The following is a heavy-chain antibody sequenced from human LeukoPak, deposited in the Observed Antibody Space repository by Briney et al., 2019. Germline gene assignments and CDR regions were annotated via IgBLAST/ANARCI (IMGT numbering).Heavy chain of an antibody. CDR2: IGTAGDT. CDR1: GFTFSSYD. D-gene: IGHD3-3*01. J-gene: IGHJ5*02. V-gene: IGHV3-13*01. Sequence: GGSLRVSCAASGFTFSSYDMHWVRQATGKGLEWVSAIGTAGDTYYPGSVKGRFTISRENAKNSLYLQMNSLRAGDTAVYYCARGRGITIFGVPTSYWFDPWGQGTLVTVSS. CDR3: ARGRGITIFGVPTSYWFDP.